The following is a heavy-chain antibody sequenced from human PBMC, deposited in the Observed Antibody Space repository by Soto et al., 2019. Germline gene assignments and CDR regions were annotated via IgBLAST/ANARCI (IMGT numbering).Heavy chain of an antibody. CDR1: GGSIRSGDYY. CDR2: IYYSGST. Sequence: SETLSLTSTVSGGSIRSGDYYWSWIRQPPGKGLEWIGYIYYSGSTYYNPSLKSRVTISVDTSKNQFSLKLRLVTATDTAVYYCARDSGSDWFDPWGQGTLVTVSS. J-gene: IGHJ5*02. CDR3: ARDSGSDWFDP. D-gene: IGHD3-10*01. V-gene: IGHV4-30-4*01.